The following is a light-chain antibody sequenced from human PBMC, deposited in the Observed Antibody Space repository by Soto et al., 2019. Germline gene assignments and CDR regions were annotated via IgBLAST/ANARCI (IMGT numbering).Light chain of an antibody. J-gene: IGLJ3*02. Sequence: QSALTQPASVSGSPGQSITISCTGTSSDVGGYNYVSWYQQHPGKAPILMIYDVSNRPSGVSNRFSGSKSGNTASLTISGLQAEDEADYYCSSYTSSSTGVFGGGTKRTVL. V-gene: IGLV2-14*01. CDR3: SSYTSSSTGV. CDR1: SSDVGGYNY. CDR2: DVS.